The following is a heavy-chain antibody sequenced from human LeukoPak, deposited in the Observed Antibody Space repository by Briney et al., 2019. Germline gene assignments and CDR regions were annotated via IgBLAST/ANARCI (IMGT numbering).Heavy chain of an antibody. CDR2: INPNSGGT. CDR3: ARDTAMVTYWFDP. V-gene: IGHV1-2*02. CDR1: GYTFTGYY. D-gene: IGHD5-18*01. J-gene: IGHJ5*02. Sequence: ASVKVSCKASGYTFTGYYMHWVRQAPGQGLEWMGWINPNSGGTNYAQKFQGRVTMTRDTSISTAYMELSRLRSDDTAVYYCARDTAMVTYWFDPWGQGTLVTVSS.